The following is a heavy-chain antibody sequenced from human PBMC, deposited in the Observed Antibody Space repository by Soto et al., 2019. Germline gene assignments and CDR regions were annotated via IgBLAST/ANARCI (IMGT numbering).Heavy chain of an antibody. CDR1: GYTFTSYG. D-gene: IGHD3-3*01. V-gene: IGHV1-18*04. CDR2: ISAYNGNT. Sequence: ASVKVSYKASGYTFTSYGISWVRQAPVQGLDWMGWISAYNGNTNYAQKLQGRVTMTTDTSTSTAYMELRSLRSDDTAVYYCARDLYDFWSGYPSPNWFDPWGQGTLVTVSS. J-gene: IGHJ5*02. CDR3: ARDLYDFWSGYPSPNWFDP.